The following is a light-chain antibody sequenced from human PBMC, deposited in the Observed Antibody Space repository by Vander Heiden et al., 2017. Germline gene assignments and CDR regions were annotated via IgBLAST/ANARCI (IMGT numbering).Light chain of an antibody. CDR2: GAS. CDR3: HQYDKSPHT. CDR1: QSVGGNS. V-gene: IGKV3-20*01. Sequence: EIVLTQSPGTLSLSPGERATLSCRASQSVGGNSLAWYQQKRGQAPRLLIYGASRRATGIPDRFSGSGSGTDFSLTISRLEPEDFAVYYCHQYDKSPHTFGKGTEVEIK. J-gene: IGKJ1*01.